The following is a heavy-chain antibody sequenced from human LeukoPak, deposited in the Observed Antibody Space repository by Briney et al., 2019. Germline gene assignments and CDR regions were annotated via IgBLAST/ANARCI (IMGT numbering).Heavy chain of an antibody. V-gene: IGHV1-69*05. CDR2: IIPIFGTA. J-gene: IGHJ4*02. D-gene: IGHD2-15*01. Sequence: SVKVSCKASGGTFSSYAISWVRQAPGQGLEWVGRIIPIFGTANYAQKFQGRVTITTDESTSTAYMELSSLRSEDTAVYYCARDSCSGGSCYRGFDYWGQGTLVTVSS. CDR1: GGTFSSYA. CDR3: ARDSCSGGSCYRGFDY.